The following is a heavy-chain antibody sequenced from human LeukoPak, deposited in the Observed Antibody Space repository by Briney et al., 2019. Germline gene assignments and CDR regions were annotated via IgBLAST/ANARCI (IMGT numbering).Heavy chain of an antibody. CDR1: GGSISSSSYY. Sequence: SETLSLTCTVSGGSISSSSYYWGWIRQPPGKGLEWIGSIYYSGSTYYNPSLKSRVTISVDTSKNQFSLKLSSVTAADTAVYYCARHHRGDGYNSFDYWGQGTLVTVSS. J-gene: IGHJ4*02. D-gene: IGHD5-24*01. CDR2: IYYSGST. V-gene: IGHV4-39*01. CDR3: ARHHRGDGYNSFDY.